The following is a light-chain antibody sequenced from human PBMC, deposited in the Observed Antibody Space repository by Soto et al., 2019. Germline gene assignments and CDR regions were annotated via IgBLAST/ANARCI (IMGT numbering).Light chain of an antibody. CDR1: QVIGNA. CDR3: RQDNNYPWT. J-gene: IGKJ1*01. Sequence: AIPMTQSPSSLSASVGDRVTISCRASQVIGNALGWYQQKPGKPPKVLIYGASNLQSGVPPRFSGSGSGTDFTLAISSIQPEDCVTYYCRQDNNYPWTFGQGTKVDIK. V-gene: IGKV1-6*01. CDR2: GAS.